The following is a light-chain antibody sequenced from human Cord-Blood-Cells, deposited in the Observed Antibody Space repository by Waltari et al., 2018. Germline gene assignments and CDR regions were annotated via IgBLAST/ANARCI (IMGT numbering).Light chain of an antibody. CDR3: AAWDDSLNGPV. CDR1: SSNIGSNT. Sequence: QSVLTQPPSASGTPGQRVTISCSGSSSNIGSNTVNWYQQPPRTAPTPLIYSNNQRRSGVPDRSPGSKSGTSASLAISGLQSEDEADYYCAAWDDSLNGPVFGGGTKLTVL. J-gene: IGLJ3*02. CDR2: SNN. V-gene: IGLV1-44*01.